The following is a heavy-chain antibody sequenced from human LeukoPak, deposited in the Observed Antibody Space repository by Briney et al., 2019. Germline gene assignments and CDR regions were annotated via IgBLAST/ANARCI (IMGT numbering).Heavy chain of an antibody. CDR2: INHSGST. V-gene: IGHV4-34*01. CDR1: GGSFSGYY. Sequence: SETLSLTCAVYGGSFSGYYWSWIRQPPGKGLEWIGEINHSGSTNYNPSLQSRVTMSVDTSKNQFSLNLSSVTAADTAVYYCAREYYYDSSGYYSLAHWGQGTLVTVSS. J-gene: IGHJ4*02. CDR3: AREYYYDSSGYYSLAH. D-gene: IGHD3-22*01.